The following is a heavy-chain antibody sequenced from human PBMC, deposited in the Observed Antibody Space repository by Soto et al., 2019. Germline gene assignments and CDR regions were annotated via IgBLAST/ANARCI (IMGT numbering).Heavy chain of an antibody. CDR1: GFTFSSYD. V-gene: IGHV3-13*01. CDR3: ARGGYSSGWYYFDY. D-gene: IGHD6-19*01. Sequence: EVQLVESGGGLVQPGGFLRLSCAASGFTFSSYDMHWVRQATGKGLEWVSGIGTAVDSYYAGSVKGRFTISRENAKNSLYLEMNIVRGGDTAVYYCARGGYSSGWYYFDYWGQGILVTVSS. CDR2: IGTAVDS. J-gene: IGHJ4*02.